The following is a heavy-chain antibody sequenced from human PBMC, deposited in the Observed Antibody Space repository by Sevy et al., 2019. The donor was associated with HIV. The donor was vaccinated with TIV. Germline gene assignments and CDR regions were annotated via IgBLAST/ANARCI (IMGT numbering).Heavy chain of an antibody. Sequence: ASVKVSCKASGGTFSSYAISWVRQAPGQGLEWMGGIIPIFGTANYAQKFQGRVTITADESTSTAYMERSSLRSEDTAVYYCARIPDPVIAAAGHFINWFDPWGQGTLVTVSS. CDR3: ARIPDPVIAAAGHFINWFDP. D-gene: IGHD6-13*01. CDR2: IIPIFGTA. J-gene: IGHJ5*02. CDR1: GGTFSSYA. V-gene: IGHV1-69*13.